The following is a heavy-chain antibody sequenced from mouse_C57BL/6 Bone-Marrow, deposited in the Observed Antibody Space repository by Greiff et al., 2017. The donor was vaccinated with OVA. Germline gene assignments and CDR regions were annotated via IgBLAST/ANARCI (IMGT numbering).Heavy chain of an antibody. CDR2: IWGDGST. CDR3: AKGDGSRFLYAMDY. J-gene: IGHJ4*01. Sequence: VKLVESGPGLVAPSQSLSITCTVSGFSLTSYGVSWVRQPPGKGLEWLGVIWGDGSTNYHSALISRLGISKDNSKSQVFLKLNSLQTDDTATYYCAKGDGSRFLYAMDYWGQGTSVTVSS. CDR1: GFSLTSYG. V-gene: IGHV2-3*01. D-gene: IGHD1-1*01.